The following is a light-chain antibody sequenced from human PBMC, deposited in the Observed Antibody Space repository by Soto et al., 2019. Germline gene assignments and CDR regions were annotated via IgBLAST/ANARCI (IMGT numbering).Light chain of an antibody. CDR2: DAS. CDR3: QQYGSSPPIT. Sequence: EVVLRQSPGTLSLSPGERSTLSCRAIQIVNSNYLAWYQHKPGQAPRLLIYDASNRATGIPARFSGSGSGADFTLTISRLEPEDFAVYYCQQYGSSPPITFGGGTKVDIK. J-gene: IGKJ4*01. V-gene: IGKV3-20*01. CDR1: QIVNSNY.